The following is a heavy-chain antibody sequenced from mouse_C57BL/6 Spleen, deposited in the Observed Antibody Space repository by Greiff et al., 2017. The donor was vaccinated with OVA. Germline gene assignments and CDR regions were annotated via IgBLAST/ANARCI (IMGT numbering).Heavy chain of an antibody. V-gene: IGHV5-17*01. CDR2: ISSGSSTI. CDR3: AIYYGSPYYAKDY. CDR1: GFTFSDYG. J-gene: IGHJ4*01. D-gene: IGHD1-1*01. Sequence: EVMLVESGGGLVKPGGSLKLSCAASGFTFSDYGMHWVRQAPEKGLEWVAYISSGSSTIYYADTVQGRFTISRDNAKNTLFLQMTSLRSEDTAMYYCAIYYGSPYYAKDYWGQGTSVTVAS.